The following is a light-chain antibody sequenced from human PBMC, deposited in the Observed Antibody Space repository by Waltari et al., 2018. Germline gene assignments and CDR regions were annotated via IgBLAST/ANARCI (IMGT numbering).Light chain of an antibody. CDR3: QQYNSYST. CDR2: QAS. J-gene: IGKJ1*01. V-gene: IGKV1-5*03. Sequence: DIQMTQSTSTLSASVGDSVTITCRASQSVSNWLAWYQQKPGKAPELLIYQASILQSGVPSRFSGSGFGTEFTLTISSLQPDDFATYYCQQYNSYSTFGQGTTVEIE. CDR1: QSVSNW.